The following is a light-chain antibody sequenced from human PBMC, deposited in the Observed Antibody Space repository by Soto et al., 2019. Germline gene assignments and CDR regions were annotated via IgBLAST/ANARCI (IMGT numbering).Light chain of an antibody. CDR1: QSVSSN. Sequence: EIVMTQSPATLSVSPGERATLSCRASQSVSSNLAWYQQKPGQAPSLLIYGASTRATGIPARFSGSWSGTEFTLIISSLQSEDFAVYYCQQYHNWPRTFGQGTKVEIK. J-gene: IGKJ1*01. V-gene: IGKV3-15*01. CDR2: GAS. CDR3: QQYHNWPRT.